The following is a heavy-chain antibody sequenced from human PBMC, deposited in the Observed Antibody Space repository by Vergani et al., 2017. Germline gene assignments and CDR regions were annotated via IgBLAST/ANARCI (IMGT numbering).Heavy chain of an antibody. V-gene: IGHV4-30-2*01. J-gene: IGHJ3*02. CDR3: ASDAGLYDFWSAAAFDI. D-gene: IGHD3-3*01. Sequence: QVQLVESGGGLVKPGGSLRLSCAASGGSISSGGYSWSWIRQPPGKGLEWIGYIYHSGSTYYNPSLKSRVTISVDRSKNQFSLKLSSVTAADTAVYYCASDAGLYDFWSAAAFDIWGQGTMVTVSS. CDR2: IYHSGST. CDR1: GGSISSGGYS.